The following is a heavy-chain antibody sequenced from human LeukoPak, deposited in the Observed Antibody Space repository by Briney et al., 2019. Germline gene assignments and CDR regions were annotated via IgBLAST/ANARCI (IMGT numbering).Heavy chain of an antibody. V-gene: IGHV3-74*01. CDR2: INSDGSST. J-gene: IGHJ4*02. Sequence: SGGSLRLSCAASGFTFSSYWMHWVRQAPGKGLVWISRINSDGSSTSYADSVKGRFTISRDNAKNTLYLQMNSLRAEDTAVYYCARGSGPIVVVPAANDYWGRGTLVTVSS. CDR1: GFTFSSYW. D-gene: IGHD2-2*01. CDR3: ARGSGPIVVVPAANDY.